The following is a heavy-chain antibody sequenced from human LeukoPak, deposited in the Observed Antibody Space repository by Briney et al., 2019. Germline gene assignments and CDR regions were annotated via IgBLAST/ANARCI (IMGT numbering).Heavy chain of an antibody. CDR2: INSGGSGT. J-gene: IGHJ4*02. CDR1: GFNFASNW. CDR3: ARDRYYDFWSGYYPADY. D-gene: IGHD3-3*01. Sequence: GGSLRLSCAASGFNFASNWMHWVRQTPGKGLVWVSRINSGGSGTSYADSVEGRFTISRDNSKNTLYLQMNSLRAEDTAVYYCARDRYYDFWSGYYPADYWGQGTLVTVSS. V-gene: IGHV3-74*01.